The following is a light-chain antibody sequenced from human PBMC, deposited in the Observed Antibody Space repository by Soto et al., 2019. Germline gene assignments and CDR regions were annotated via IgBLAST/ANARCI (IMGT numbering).Light chain of an antibody. J-gene: IGKJ1*01. V-gene: IGKV1-5*03. Sequence: DIHLTQSPSTLSASVGDRVTITCRASQSISSWLAWYQQKPGKAPKLLIYKASTLESGVPSRFSGSGSGTEFTLTISSLQPDDFATYYCQQWVDSMWTFGQGTKVEIK. CDR2: KAS. CDR1: QSISSW. CDR3: QQWVDSMWT.